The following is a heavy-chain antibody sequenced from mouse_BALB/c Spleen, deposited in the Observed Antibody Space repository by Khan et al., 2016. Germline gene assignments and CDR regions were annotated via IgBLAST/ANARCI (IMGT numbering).Heavy chain of an antibody. V-gene: IGHV3-1*02. CDR2: IHYSGNT. Sequence: EVQLQESGPDLVKPSQSLSLTCTVTGYSITSGYSWHWIRQFPGNKLEWMGYIHYSGNTNYNPSLKSRISITRDTSKNQFFLQLNSVTTEDTATYYCARWDYTEIFAYWGQGTLVTVSA. J-gene: IGHJ3*01. CDR3: ARWDYTEIFAY. D-gene: IGHD2-13*01. CDR1: GYSITSGYS.